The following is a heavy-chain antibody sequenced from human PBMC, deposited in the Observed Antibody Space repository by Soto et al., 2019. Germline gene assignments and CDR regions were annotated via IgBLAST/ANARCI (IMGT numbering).Heavy chain of an antibody. CDR1: GFTFSGSA. D-gene: IGHD3-22*01. V-gene: IGHV3-73*01. CDR2: IRSKANSYGT. Sequence: GGSLRLSCAASGFTFSGSAMHWVRQASGKGLEWVGRIRSKANSYGTAYAASVKGRFTISRDDSKNTAYLQMNSLKTEDTAVYYCTRHVRGSYYDSRNYYFDYWGQGTLVTVSS. J-gene: IGHJ4*02. CDR3: TRHVRGSYYDSRNYYFDY.